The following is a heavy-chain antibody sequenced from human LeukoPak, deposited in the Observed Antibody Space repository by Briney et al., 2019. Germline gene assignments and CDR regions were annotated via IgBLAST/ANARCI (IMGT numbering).Heavy chain of an antibody. Sequence: SETLSLTCTVSGGSISNTNYYWGWIRQPPGRGLEWIGTTYYSGITYYNPSLKSRVTISIDTSKNQFSLKLSSVTAADTAVYYCVRPIRYSSPFGSFDIWGQGTMVTVSS. J-gene: IGHJ3*02. CDR1: GGSISNTNYY. CDR3: VRPIRYSSPFGSFDI. D-gene: IGHD6-13*01. CDR2: TYYSGIT. V-gene: IGHV4-39*01.